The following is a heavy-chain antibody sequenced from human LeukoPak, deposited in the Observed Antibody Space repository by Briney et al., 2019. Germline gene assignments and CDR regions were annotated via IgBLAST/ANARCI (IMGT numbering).Heavy chain of an antibody. CDR1: GGSISNYY. CDR2: IYYSGST. CDR3: ARERSYGSGSYYIDY. V-gene: IGHV4-59*12. Sequence: SETLSLTCTVSGGSISNYYWSWIRQPPGKGLEWIEYIYYSGSTNYNPSLKSRVTISVDTSKNQFSLKLSSVTAADTAVYYCARERSYGSGSYYIDYWGQGTLVTVSS. D-gene: IGHD3-10*01. J-gene: IGHJ4*02.